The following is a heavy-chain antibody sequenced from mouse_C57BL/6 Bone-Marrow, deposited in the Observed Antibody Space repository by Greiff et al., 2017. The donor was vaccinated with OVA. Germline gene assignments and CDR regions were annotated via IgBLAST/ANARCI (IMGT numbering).Heavy chain of an antibody. V-gene: IGHV1-50*01. CDR1: GYTFTSYW. CDR3: ARRDDGYYIAY. Sequence: QVQLQQPGAELVKPGASVKLSCKASGYTFTSYWMQWVKQRPGQGLEWIGEIDPSDSYTNYNQKFKGKATLTVDTSSSTAYMQLSSLTSEDSAVYYCARRDDGYYIAYGGQGTLVTVSA. J-gene: IGHJ3*01. D-gene: IGHD2-3*01. CDR2: IDPSDSYT.